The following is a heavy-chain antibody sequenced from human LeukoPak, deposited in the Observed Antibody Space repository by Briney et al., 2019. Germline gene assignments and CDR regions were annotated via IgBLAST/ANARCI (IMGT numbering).Heavy chain of an antibody. CDR1: GFDFSSNW. Sequence: GGSLRLSCAASGFDFSSNWMHWVRHAPGQGLVWVSRIKGDGISTNYADSVKGRFTISRDIAKNTLYLQMNSLRAEDTGVYYCEKDHYWSIDYWGRGTRVPVSS. CDR2: IKGDGIST. J-gene: IGHJ4*02. V-gene: IGHV3-74*01. D-gene: IGHD3-3*01. CDR3: EKDHYWSIDY.